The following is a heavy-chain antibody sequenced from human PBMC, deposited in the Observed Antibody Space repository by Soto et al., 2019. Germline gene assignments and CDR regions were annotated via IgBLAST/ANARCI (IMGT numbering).Heavy chain of an antibody. J-gene: IGHJ5*02. CDR2: ISAYDGKT. CDR1: GYTFNTYG. CDR3: ARDPHEFWTSYWFDP. D-gene: IGHD3-3*01. V-gene: IGHV1-18*01. Sequence: ASVKVSCKTSGYTFNTYGIDWVRQAPGQGLELMGWISAYDGKTTYAEKFQGRVTLTTDTSTSTAYMELRSLRSDDTAIYYCARDPHEFWTSYWFDPWGQGTPVTVSS.